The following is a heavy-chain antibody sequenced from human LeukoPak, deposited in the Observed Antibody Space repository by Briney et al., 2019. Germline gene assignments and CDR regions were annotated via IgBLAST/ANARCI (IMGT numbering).Heavy chain of an antibody. CDR3: ARYYYNSSGYYYFDY. J-gene: IGHJ4*02. V-gene: IGHV3-11*01. D-gene: IGHD3-22*01. CDR2: IGSSG. CDR1: GFTFSDYY. Sequence: GESLRLSCAASGFTFSDYYMSWIRQAPGKGLEWVSYIGSSGYYADSVKGRFTISRDNAKNSLYLQMNSLRAEDTAVYYCARYYYNSSGYYYFDYWGQGTLVTVSS.